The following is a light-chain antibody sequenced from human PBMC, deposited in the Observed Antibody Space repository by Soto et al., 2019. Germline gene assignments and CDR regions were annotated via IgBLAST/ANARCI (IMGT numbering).Light chain of an antibody. CDR1: SSNIGAGYD. CDR3: QSYDSSLSAYYV. Sequence: QSVLTQPPSVSGAPGQRVTISCTGSSSNIGAGYDVHWYQQLPGTAPKLLIYGNSIWPSGFPDLFSGSKSGTSASLVITGLQAEDEADYYCQSYDSSLSAYYVFGTGTKVTVL. V-gene: IGLV1-40*01. CDR2: GNS. J-gene: IGLJ1*01.